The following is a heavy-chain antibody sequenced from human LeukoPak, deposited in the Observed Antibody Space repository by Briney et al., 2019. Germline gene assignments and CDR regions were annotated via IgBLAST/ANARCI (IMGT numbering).Heavy chain of an antibody. CDR2: ISASGGST. J-gene: IGHJ4*02. CDR3: AKGGTTTTTLRCIDY. CDR1: GFTFSSYA. V-gene: IGHV3-23*01. D-gene: IGHD1-7*01. Sequence: GGSLRLSCAASGFTFSSYAVSWVRQAPGKGLEWVSTISASGGSTSYADSVKGRFTISRDNSKNTLYLQMNSLRAEDTAVYYCAKGGTTTTTLRCIDYWGQGTLVTVSS.